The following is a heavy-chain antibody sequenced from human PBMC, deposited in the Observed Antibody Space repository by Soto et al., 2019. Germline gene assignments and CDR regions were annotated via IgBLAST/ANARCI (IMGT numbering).Heavy chain of an antibody. V-gene: IGHV5-51*01. Sequence: PGESLKISCNGSGYRFASYRIALVRQMPGKGMEWMGIIDPSDCDIRYSPSFQGQVTISADKSISTAYLQWSSLKASDTAIYYCASYFFDNFVYWGQGTLVT. J-gene: IGHJ4*01. CDR1: GYRFASYR. CDR3: ASYFFDNFVY. CDR2: IDPSDCDI. D-gene: IGHD3-3*01.